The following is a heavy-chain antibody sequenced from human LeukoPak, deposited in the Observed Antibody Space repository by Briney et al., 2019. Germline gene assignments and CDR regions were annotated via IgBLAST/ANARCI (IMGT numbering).Heavy chain of an antibody. V-gene: IGHV4-59*01. Sequence: PSETLSLTCTDPGGSIGDYYWSWIRQPPRKRLEWIGYLYYSRNTNYSPSLKSRVTISADTSKTQVYLKLRSVTAADTAVYYCVRDLWGAGGTQYWGQGILVTVSS. CDR3: VRDLWGAGGTQY. D-gene: IGHD2-15*01. CDR2: LYYSRNT. J-gene: IGHJ4*02. CDR1: GGSIGDYY.